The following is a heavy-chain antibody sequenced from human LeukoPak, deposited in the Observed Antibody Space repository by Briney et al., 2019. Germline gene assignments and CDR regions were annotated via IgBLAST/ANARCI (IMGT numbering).Heavy chain of an antibody. CDR3: AREVVGAFLDFDY. V-gene: IGHV1-8*03. CDR2: MNPNSGNT. D-gene: IGHD2-15*01. Sequence: ASVKVSCKASGYTFTSYDINWVRQATGQGLEWMGWMNPNSGNTGYAQKFQGRVTITRNTSISTAYMELSSLRSEDTAVYYCAREVVGAFLDFDYWGQGTLVTVSS. CDR1: GYTFTSYD. J-gene: IGHJ4*02.